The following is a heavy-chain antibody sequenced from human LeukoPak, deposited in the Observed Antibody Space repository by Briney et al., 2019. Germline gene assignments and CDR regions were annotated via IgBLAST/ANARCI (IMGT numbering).Heavy chain of an antibody. V-gene: IGHV4-30-2*01. CDR2: IYHSGST. Sequence: SETLSLTCAVSGGSISSGGYSWSWIRQPPGKGLEWIGYIYHSGSTYYNPSLKSRVTISVDRSKNQFSLKLSSVTAADTAVYYCARGQGIAARDRPGKYYFDYWGQGTLVTVSP. CDR3: ARGQGIAARDRPGKYYFDY. J-gene: IGHJ4*02. D-gene: IGHD6-13*01. CDR1: GGSISSGGYS.